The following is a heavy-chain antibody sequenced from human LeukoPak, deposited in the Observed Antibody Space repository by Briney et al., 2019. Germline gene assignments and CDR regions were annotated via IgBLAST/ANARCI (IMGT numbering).Heavy chain of an antibody. CDR3: ARDLIGQHRAKDWFDP. V-gene: IGHV3-48*04. Sequence: GGSLRLSCAASGFTFSSYSMNWVRQAPGKGLEWVSYISSSSSTIYYADSVKGRFTISRDNAKNSLYLQMNSLRAEDTAVYYCARDLIGQHRAKDWFDPWGQGTLVTVSS. CDR1: GFTFSSYS. D-gene: IGHD3-16*02. CDR2: ISSSSSTI. J-gene: IGHJ5*02.